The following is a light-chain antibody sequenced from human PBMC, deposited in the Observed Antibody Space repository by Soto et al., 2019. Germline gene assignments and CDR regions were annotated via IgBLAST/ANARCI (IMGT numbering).Light chain of an antibody. CDR2: SDN. Sequence: QSALTQPPSVSGAPGQRVTISCTGSSSNIGAGYDVHWYQQLPGTAPKLLIYSDNSRPSGVPDRFSGSKSGTSASLAITGLHAEDEADYYCQSFDSSLSGWVFGGGTKLTVL. V-gene: IGLV1-40*01. CDR1: SSNIGAGYD. J-gene: IGLJ3*02. CDR3: QSFDSSLSGWV.